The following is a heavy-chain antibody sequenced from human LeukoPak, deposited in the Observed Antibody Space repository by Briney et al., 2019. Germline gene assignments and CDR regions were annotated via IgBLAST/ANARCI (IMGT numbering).Heavy chain of an antibody. J-gene: IGHJ4*02. V-gene: IGHV3-30-3*01. D-gene: IGHD3-22*01. CDR3: ARDPEVIPWYYFDY. CDR1: GFTFSSYA. CDR2: ISYDGSNK. Sequence: GRSLRLSRAASGFTFSSYAMHWVRQAPGKGLEWVAVISYDGSNKYYADSVKGRFTISRDNSKNTLYLQMNSLRAEDTAVYYCARDPEVIPWYYFDYWGQGTLVTVSS.